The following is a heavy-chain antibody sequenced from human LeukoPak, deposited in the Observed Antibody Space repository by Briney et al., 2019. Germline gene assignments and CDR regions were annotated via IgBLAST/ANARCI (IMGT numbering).Heavy chain of an antibody. Sequence: SETLSLTCTVSGVSISTSNYYWGWIRQPPGKGLEWIGNIFYSGSTNYNPSLKSRVTISVDTSKNQFSLKLSSVTAADTAVYYCARETYCAADCYSGFDFWGQGTLVTVSS. CDR1: GVSISTSNYY. J-gene: IGHJ4*02. CDR2: IFYSGST. CDR3: ARETYCAADCYSGFDF. V-gene: IGHV4-39*07. D-gene: IGHD2-21*02.